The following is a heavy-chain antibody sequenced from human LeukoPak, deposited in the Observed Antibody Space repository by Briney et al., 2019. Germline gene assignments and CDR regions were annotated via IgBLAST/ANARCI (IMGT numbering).Heavy chain of an antibody. Sequence: SETLSLTCTVSGDSISSSAYYWGWVRQPPGRGLEWIGSMYHSGSTYYNPSLQSRVTISVDTSKNQFSLKLSSVTAADTAVYYCARHVLLWFGEYYYYYYYMDVWGKGTTVTISS. CDR2: MYHSGST. D-gene: IGHD3-10*01. CDR1: GDSISSSAYY. J-gene: IGHJ6*03. CDR3: ARHVLLWFGEYYYYYYYMDV. V-gene: IGHV4-39*01.